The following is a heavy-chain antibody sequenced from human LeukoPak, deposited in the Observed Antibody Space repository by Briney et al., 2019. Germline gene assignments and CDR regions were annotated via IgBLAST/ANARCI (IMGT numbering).Heavy chain of an antibody. CDR1: AFTFSNYA. J-gene: IGHJ6*02. CDR2: ISYDGSDK. Sequence: GGSLRLSCAASAFTFSNYAMHWVRQAPGKGLEWVAVISYDGSDKYYADSVKGRFTISRDNSKNTLYLQMNSLRAEDTAVYYCARARKGGNSYYYGMDVWGQGTTVTVSS. CDR3: ARARKGGNSYYYGMDV. V-gene: IGHV3-30*04. D-gene: IGHD2-15*01.